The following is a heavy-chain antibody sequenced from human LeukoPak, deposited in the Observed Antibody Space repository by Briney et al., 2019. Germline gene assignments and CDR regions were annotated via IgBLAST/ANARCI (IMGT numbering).Heavy chain of an antibody. CDR3: AKGRLGGNYGDYAVDY. D-gene: IGHD4-17*01. J-gene: IGHJ4*02. CDR1: GFTFTSYA. Sequence: GGSLRLSCAASGFTFTSYAMGWVRQAPGKGLEWVSSVSGSGDGTYYADSVKGRFTISRDNSKKTLDLRMDSLRAEDTAVYYCAKGRLGGNYGDYAVDYWGQGTMVTVSS. CDR2: VSGSGDGT. V-gene: IGHV3-23*01.